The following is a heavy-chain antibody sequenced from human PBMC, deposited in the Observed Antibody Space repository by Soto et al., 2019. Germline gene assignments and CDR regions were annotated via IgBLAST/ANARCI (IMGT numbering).Heavy chain of an antibody. CDR2: IIPIFGTA. CDR3: ARVMIVATTPPSYYYGMDV. D-gene: IGHD5-12*01. V-gene: IGHV1-69*13. J-gene: IGHJ6*02. CDR1: GSTFSSYA. Sequence: SVKVSCKASGSTFSSYAISWVRQAPGQGLEWMGGIIPIFGTANYAQKFQGRVTITADESTSTAYMELSSLRSEDTAVYYCARVMIVATTPPSYYYGMDVWGQGTTVTVSS.